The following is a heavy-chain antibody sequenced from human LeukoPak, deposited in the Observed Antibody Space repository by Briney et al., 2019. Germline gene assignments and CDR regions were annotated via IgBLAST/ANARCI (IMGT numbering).Heavy chain of an antibody. D-gene: IGHD5-24*01. CDR3: ARGGGDGYTY. CDR1: GGSISSYY. J-gene: IGHJ4*02. Sequence: SETLSLTCTVSGGSISSYYWSWIRQPPGKGLEWIGYIYYSGSTNFNPSLKSRVTISVDTSKNQFSLKLSSVTAADTAVYYCARGGGDGYTYWGQGTLVTVSS. CDR2: IYYSGST. V-gene: IGHV4-59*08.